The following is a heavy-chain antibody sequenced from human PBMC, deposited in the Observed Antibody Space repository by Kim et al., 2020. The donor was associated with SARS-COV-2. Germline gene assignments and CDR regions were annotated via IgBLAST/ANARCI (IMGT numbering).Heavy chain of an antibody. CDR3: ARDSVAGTAGYYYYGMDV. CDR1: GYTFTSYY. V-gene: IGHV1-46*01. Sequence: ASVKVSCKASGYTFTSYYMHWVRQAPGQGLEWMGIINASGGSTIYAQKFQGRVTMTRDTSTSTVYMELSSLRSEDTAVYYCARDSVAGTAGYYYYGMDVWGQGTTVTVSS. CDR2: INASGGST. D-gene: IGHD6-19*01. J-gene: IGHJ6*02.